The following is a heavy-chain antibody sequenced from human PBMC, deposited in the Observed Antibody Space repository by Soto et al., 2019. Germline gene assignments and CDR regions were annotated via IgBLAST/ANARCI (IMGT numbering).Heavy chain of an antibody. Sequence: PSETLSLTCTVSGGSISSYYWSWIRQPPGKGLEWIGYIYYSGSTNYNPSLKSRVTISVDTSKNQFSLKLSSVTAADTAVYYCARHLDIVATYFAYWGQGTLVTVSS. CDR2: IYYSGST. CDR3: ARHLDIVATYFAY. CDR1: GGSISSYY. D-gene: IGHD5-12*01. J-gene: IGHJ4*02. V-gene: IGHV4-59*08.